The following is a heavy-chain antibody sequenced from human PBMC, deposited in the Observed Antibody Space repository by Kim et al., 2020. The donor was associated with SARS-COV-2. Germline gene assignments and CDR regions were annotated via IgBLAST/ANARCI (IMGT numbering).Heavy chain of an antibody. CDR3: ATIFDL. V-gene: IGHV3-74*01. Sequence: GDGASNADFGKGRFTISRDIAKNIVYLQMNSLRDEDTAVYYCATIFDLWGQGTLVTVSS. J-gene: IGHJ4*02. CDR2: GDGA. D-gene: IGHD3-3*01.